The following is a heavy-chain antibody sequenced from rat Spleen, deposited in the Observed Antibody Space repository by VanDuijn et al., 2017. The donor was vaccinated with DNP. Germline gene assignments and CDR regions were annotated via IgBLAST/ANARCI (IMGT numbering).Heavy chain of an antibody. Sequence: EVQLVESGGGLVQPGRSLKLSCVASGFTFTDYNMAWVRQAPTKGLEWVATISYDGSSTYYRDSVKGRFTISRDNAKSTLYLQMDSLRSEDTATYYCARLPITTVADCWGQGVMVTVSS. CDR3: ARLPITTVADC. V-gene: IGHV5-7*01. J-gene: IGHJ2*01. CDR1: GFTFTDYN. CDR2: ISYDGSST. D-gene: IGHD1-1*01.